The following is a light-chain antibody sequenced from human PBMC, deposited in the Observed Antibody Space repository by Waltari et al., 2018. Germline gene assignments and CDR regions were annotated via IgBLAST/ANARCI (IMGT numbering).Light chain of an antibody. CDR2: KAN. CDR1: SVSLSTTSY. V-gene: IGLV8-61*01. Sequence: QTVVTQEPSLSVSPGGTVTLTCALSSVSLSTTSYVSWYQQTPGQPPRTLMYKANIRSSGVPDRCSGSSLGNKAALTITGAQADDESDYYCLVYMGSGIWVFGGGTKLTVL. J-gene: IGLJ3*02. CDR3: LVYMGSGIWV.